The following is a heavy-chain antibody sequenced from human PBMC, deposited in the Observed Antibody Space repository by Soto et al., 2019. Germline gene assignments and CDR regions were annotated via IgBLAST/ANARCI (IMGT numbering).Heavy chain of an antibody. CDR1: GYMFTGYY. CDR2: INPDRGGT. J-gene: IGHJ4*02. D-gene: IGHD4-4*01. Sequence: GASVKVSCKASGYMFTGYYMHWVRQAPGQGLEWMGWINPDRGGTNYAQKFQGRVTMTRDTSITTAYMELSRLRSDDTAVYYCARSRDDYNSGIPGYWGQGTLVTVSS. CDR3: ARSRDDYNSGIPGY. V-gene: IGHV1-2*02.